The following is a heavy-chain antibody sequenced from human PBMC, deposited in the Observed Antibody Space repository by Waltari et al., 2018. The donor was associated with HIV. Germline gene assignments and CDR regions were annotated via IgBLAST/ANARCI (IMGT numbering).Heavy chain of an antibody. CDR2: INQSGST. CDR3: ARKEVGATLKNAFDI. J-gene: IGHJ3*02. D-gene: IGHD1-26*01. Sequence: QVQLQPWGAGLLKPSETLSLTCAVYVESFSGYYWSWSRQPPGKGLEWIGEINQSGSTKYNPSLKSRVSISVDTSKKQFSLKLYSVTAADTAVYYCARKEVGATLKNAFDIWGPGTLVTASS. CDR1: VESFSGYY. V-gene: IGHV4-34*01.